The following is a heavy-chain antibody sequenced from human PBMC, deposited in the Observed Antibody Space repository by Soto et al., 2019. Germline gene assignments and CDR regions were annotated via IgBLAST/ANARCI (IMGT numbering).Heavy chain of an antibody. Sequence: ASVKVSCKASGYTFTGYYMHWVRQAPGQGLEWMGWINPNSGGTNYAQKFQGWVTMTRDTSISTAYMKLSSLRSEDTAVYYCGRRSVNLVANYYGMDVWGQGTTVTVSS. CDR3: GRRSVNLVANYYGMDV. J-gene: IGHJ6*02. V-gene: IGHV1-2*04. CDR1: GYTFTGYY. D-gene: IGHD5-12*01. CDR2: INPNSGGT.